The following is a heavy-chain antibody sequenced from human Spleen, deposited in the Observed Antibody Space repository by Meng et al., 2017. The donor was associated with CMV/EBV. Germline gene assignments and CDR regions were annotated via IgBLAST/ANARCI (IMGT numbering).Heavy chain of an antibody. V-gene: IGHV1-2*02. CDR1: GYTFTGYY. D-gene: IGHD2-21*02. J-gene: IGHJ6*02. CDR2: INPNSGGT. Sequence: SMKVSCKASGYTFTGYYMHWVRHAPGQGLEWMGWINPNSGGTNYAQKFQGRVTMTRDTSISTAYLELSSLRSEDTAVYYCASQTAVYYYGMDGWGQGTTVTVSS. CDR3: ASQTAVYYYGMDG.